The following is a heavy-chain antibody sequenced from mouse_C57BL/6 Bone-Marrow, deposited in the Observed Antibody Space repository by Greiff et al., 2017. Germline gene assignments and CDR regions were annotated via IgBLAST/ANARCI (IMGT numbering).Heavy chain of an antibody. CDR3: ALANWDAFFDY. J-gene: IGHJ2*01. CDR1: GYTFTSYW. D-gene: IGHD4-1*01. CDR2: IDPSDSYT. Sequence: QVQLQQPGAELVKPGASVKLSCKASGYTFTSYWMQWVKQRPGQGLEWIGEIDPSDSYTNYNQKFKGKATLTVDTSSSTAYMQLSSLPSEDTAIYYCALANWDAFFDYWGQGTTLTVSS. V-gene: IGHV1-50*01.